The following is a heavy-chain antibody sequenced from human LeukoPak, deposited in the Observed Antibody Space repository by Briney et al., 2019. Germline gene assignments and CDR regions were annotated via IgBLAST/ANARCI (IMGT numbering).Heavy chain of an antibody. CDR3: ARGGIITSYAFEI. Sequence: GGSLRLSCAASGFSFSTYAISWVRQAPGKGLEWVSCISTTSSYIFYADSVRGRLTISRDNAKNSLYLQMDSLRAEDTAVYYCARGGIITSYAFEIWGQGTMVTVSS. CDR2: ISTTSSYI. D-gene: IGHD1-26*01. CDR1: GFSFSTYA. V-gene: IGHV3-21*01. J-gene: IGHJ3*02.